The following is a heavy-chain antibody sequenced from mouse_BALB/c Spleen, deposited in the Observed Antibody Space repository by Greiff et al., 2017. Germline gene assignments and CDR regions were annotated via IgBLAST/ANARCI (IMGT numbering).Heavy chain of an antibody. J-gene: IGHJ3*01. CDR2: IYPYNGGT. V-gene: IGHV1S29*02. D-gene: IGHD1-1*01. Sequence: DVKLQESGPELVKPGASVKISCKASGYTFTDYNMHWVKQSHGKSLEWIGYIYPYNGGTGYNQKFKSKATLTVDNSSSTAYMELRSLTSEDSAVYYCARGLRYQAWFAYWGQGTLVTVSA. CDR3: ARGLRYQAWFAY. CDR1: GYTFTDYN.